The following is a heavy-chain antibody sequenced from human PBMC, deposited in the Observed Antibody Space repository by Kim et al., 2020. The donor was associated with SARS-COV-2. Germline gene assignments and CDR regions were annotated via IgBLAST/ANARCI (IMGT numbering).Heavy chain of an antibody. Sequence: SETLSLTCTVSGGSISSGGYYWSWIRQHPGKGLEWIGYIYYSGSTYYNPSLKSRVTISVDTSKNQISLKLSSVTAADTAVYYCARDGGRYYGMDVWGQGTTVTVSS. CDR2: IYYSGST. J-gene: IGHJ6*02. CDR1: GGSISSGGYY. D-gene: IGHD2-15*01. V-gene: IGHV4-31*03. CDR3: ARDGGRYYGMDV.